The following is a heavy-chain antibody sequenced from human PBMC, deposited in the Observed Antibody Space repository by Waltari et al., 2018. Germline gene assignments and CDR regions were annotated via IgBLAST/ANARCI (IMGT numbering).Heavy chain of an antibody. Sequence: QVQLVQPGAEVKKPGASVKVSCKAPGYTFTGNYMHWVRQAPGLGLEWMGWIDPSGGGTSSAQRFEGRVAIARETSISTGYMELSRRGCDDTAVYYGARAGVAVVWFDPWCQGTLVTVSS. J-gene: IGHJ5*02. V-gene: IGHV1-2*02. CDR1: GYTFTGNY. CDR3: ARAGVAVVWFDP. D-gene: IGHD6-19*01. CDR2: IDPSGGGT.